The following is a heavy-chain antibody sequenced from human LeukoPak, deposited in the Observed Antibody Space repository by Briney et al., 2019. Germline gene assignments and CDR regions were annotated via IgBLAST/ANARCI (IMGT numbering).Heavy chain of an antibody. Sequence: PGGSLRLSCAASGFTFSSYGMHWVRQAPGKGLEWVAVISYDRSNKYYADSVKGRFTISRDNSKNTLYLQMNSLRAEDTAVYYCAKDQWYYYGSGSFDAFDIWGQGTMVTVSS. CDR1: GFTFSSYG. V-gene: IGHV3-30*18. CDR2: ISYDRSNK. CDR3: AKDQWYYYGSGSFDAFDI. D-gene: IGHD3-10*01. J-gene: IGHJ3*02.